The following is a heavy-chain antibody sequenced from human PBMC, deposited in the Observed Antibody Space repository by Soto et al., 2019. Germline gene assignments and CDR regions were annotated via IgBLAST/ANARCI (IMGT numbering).Heavy chain of an antibody. Sequence: PSQTLSLTCAISGDSVSSNSAAWNWIRQSPSRGLEWLGRTYYRSKWYNDYAVSVKSRITINPDTSKNQFSLQLNSVTPEDTAVYYCARDQALIWNDNENWFDPWGQGTLVTASS. V-gene: IGHV6-1*01. J-gene: IGHJ5*02. CDR3: ARDQALIWNDNENWFDP. D-gene: IGHD1-1*01. CDR2: TYYRSKWYN. CDR1: GDSVSSNSAA.